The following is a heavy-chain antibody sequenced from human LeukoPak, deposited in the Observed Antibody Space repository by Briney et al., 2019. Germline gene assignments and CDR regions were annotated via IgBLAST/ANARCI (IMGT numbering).Heavy chain of an antibody. Sequence: GGSLRLSCAASGFTFSSYSMNWVRQAPGKGLVWVSRINSDGSSTSYADSVKGRFTISRDNAKNSLYLQMSSLRAEDTAVYYCARAGIIDFDYWGQGTLVTVSS. J-gene: IGHJ4*02. V-gene: IGHV3-74*01. CDR2: INSDGSST. CDR3: ARAGIIDFDY. CDR1: GFTFSSYS.